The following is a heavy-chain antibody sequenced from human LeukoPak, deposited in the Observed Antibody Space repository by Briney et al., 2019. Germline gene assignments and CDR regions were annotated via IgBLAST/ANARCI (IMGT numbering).Heavy chain of an antibody. Sequence: GASVKVSCKVSGYTLTEVSMHWVRQAPGKGREWMGGFDPRDGETIYAQNFQGRVTVTEDTSTDTAYMELSSLRSEDTAVYYCATEIVGYGDGNYFDYWGQGTLVTVSS. CDR2: FDPRDGET. D-gene: IGHD4-17*01. V-gene: IGHV1-24*01. J-gene: IGHJ4*02. CDR1: GYTLTEVS. CDR3: ATEIVGYGDGNYFDY.